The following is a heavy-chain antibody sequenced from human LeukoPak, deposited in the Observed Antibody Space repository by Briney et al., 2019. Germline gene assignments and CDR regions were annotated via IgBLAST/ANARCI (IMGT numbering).Heavy chain of an antibody. J-gene: IGHJ4*02. CDR2: IIPIFGTA. CDR1: GGTFSSYA. D-gene: IGHD3-22*01. CDR3: ATHSGGSGYYRLGYYFDY. V-gene: IGHV1-69*01. Sequence: SVKVSCRASGGTFSSYAISWVRQAPGQGLEWMGGIIPIFGTANYAQKFQGRVTITADESTSTAYMELSSLRSEDTAVYYCATHSGGSGYYRLGYYFDYWGQGTLVTVSS.